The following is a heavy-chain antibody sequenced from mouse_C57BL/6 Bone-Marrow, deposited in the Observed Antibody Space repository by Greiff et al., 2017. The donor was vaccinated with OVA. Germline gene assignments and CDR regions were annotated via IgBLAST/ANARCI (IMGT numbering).Heavy chain of an antibody. V-gene: IGHV5-16*01. J-gene: IGHJ1*03. CDR2: INYDGSST. CDR1: GFTFSDYY. Sequence: EVMLVESEGGLVQPGSSMKLSCTASGFTFSDYYMAWVRQVPEKGLEWVANINYDGSSTYYLDSLKSRFIISRDNAKNILYLQMSSLKSEDTATYYCARDKGLLRDWYFDVWGTGTTVTVSS. D-gene: IGHD1-1*01. CDR3: ARDKGLLRDWYFDV.